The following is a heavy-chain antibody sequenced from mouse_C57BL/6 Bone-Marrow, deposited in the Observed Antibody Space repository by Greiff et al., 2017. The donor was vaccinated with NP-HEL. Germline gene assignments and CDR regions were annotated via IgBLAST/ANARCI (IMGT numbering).Heavy chain of an antibody. D-gene: IGHD1-1*01. J-gene: IGHJ2*01. Sequence: VQLQQSGAELMKPGASVKLSCKATGYTFTGNWIEWVKQRPGHGLEWIGEILPGSGNTYYNERFKGKATFTADTSSNTAYMQLSSLTTEDSAIEYCARDYYDSSYFDYWGQGTTLTVSS. CDR1: GYTFTGNW. CDR3: ARDYYDSSYFDY. V-gene: IGHV1-9*01. CDR2: ILPGSGNT.